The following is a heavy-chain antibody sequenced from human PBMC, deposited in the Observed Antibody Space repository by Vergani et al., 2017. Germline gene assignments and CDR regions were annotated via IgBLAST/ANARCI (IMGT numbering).Heavy chain of an antibody. Sequence: QAHLLQSGAEVKKPGASVRVSCKASGYTFTENYMHWVRQAPEQGLEWVGVISPDGFSTFYAQKFQGRVTITRDTSTSTVYVEVTSLRSDDTAVYYCAREPPLTGFFDYWGQGTLVTVSS. J-gene: IGHJ4*02. CDR3: AREPPLTGFFDY. V-gene: IGHV1-46*03. D-gene: IGHD3-9*01. CDR2: ISPDGFST. CDR1: GYTFTENY.